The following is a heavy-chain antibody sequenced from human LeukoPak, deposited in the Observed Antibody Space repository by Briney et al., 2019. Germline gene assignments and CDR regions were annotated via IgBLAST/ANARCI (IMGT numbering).Heavy chain of an antibody. CDR3: ARDPGNTTYYDILTGYLNATTFCGMDV. Sequence: SETLSLTCTVSGGSISSYYWSWIRQPPGKGLEWIGDINYSGSTNYNPSLKSRVTISVDTSKNQFSLKLSSVTAADTALYYCARDPGNTTYYDILTGYLNATTFCGMDVWGQGTPVTVSS. J-gene: IGHJ6*02. D-gene: IGHD3-9*01. CDR1: GGSISSYY. CDR2: INYSGST. V-gene: IGHV4-59*01.